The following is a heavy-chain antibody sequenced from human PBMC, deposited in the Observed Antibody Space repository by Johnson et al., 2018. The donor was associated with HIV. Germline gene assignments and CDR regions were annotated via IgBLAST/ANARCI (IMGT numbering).Heavy chain of an antibody. V-gene: IGHV3-33*01. CDR3: ARGDMFSRTWPEAFDI. CDR1: GFTFSSYG. CDR2: IWYDGSNK. Sequence: QVQLVESGGGVVQPGGSLRLSCAASGFTFSSYGMHWVRQAPGKGLEWVAVIWYDGSNKYYADSVKGRFTISRDNSKNTLYLQMNSLRAEDTAVYYCARGDMFSRTWPEAFDIWGQGTMVTVSS. J-gene: IGHJ3*02. D-gene: IGHD3-10*02.